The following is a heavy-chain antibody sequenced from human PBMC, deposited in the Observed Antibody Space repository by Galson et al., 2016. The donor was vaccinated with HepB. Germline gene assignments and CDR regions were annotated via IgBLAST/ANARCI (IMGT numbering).Heavy chain of an antibody. CDR3: ARNAMYCSSTSCSTYYFDY. CDR2: INPSGGGT. Sequence: SVKVSCKASGYTFTSYYMHWARQAPGQGLEWMGIINPSGGGTSYAQKFQGRVTMTRDTSTSTVYMELSSLRSEDTAVYYCARNAMYCSSTSCSTYYFDYWGQGTLVTVSS. CDR1: GYTFTSYY. D-gene: IGHD2-2*01. J-gene: IGHJ4*02. V-gene: IGHV1-46*01.